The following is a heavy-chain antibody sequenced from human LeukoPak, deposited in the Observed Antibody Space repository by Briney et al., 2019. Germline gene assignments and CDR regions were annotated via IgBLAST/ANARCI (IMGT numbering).Heavy chain of an antibody. CDR1: GYTFTGYY. CDR3: ARVLLAYYFDSSGYYDY. V-gene: IGHV1-2*02. D-gene: IGHD3-22*01. J-gene: IGHJ4*02. Sequence: GASVKVSCKASGYTFTGYYMHWGRQAPGQGLEWMGWINPNSGGTNYAQKFQDRVTMTRDTSISTAYMELSRLRSDDTAVYYCARVLLAYYFDSSGYYDYWGQGTLVTVSS. CDR2: INPNSGGT.